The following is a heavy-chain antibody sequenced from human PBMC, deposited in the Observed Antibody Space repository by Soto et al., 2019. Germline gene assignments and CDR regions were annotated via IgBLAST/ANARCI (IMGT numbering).Heavy chain of an antibody. CDR3: ASSASGSYYGGYFQH. J-gene: IGHJ1*01. V-gene: IGHV4-30-2*01. CDR2: IYHSGST. CDR1: GGSISSGGYS. Sequence: SETLSLTCAVSGGSISSGGYSWSWIRQPPGKGLEWIGYIYHSGSTYYNPSLKSRVTISVDRSKNQFSLKLSSVTAADTAVYYCASSASGSYYGGYFQHWGQGALVTVSS. D-gene: IGHD1-26*01.